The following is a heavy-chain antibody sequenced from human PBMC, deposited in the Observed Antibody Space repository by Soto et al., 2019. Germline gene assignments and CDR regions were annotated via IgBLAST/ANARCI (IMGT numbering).Heavy chain of an antibody. CDR1: GGSISSYY. J-gene: IGHJ4*02. V-gene: IGHV4-59*01. Sequence: NPSETLSLTCTVSGGSISSYYWSWIRQPPGKGLEWIGYIYYSGSTNYNPSLKSRVTISVDTSKNQFSLKLSSVTAADTAVYYCARVGRHYDILTGYPKGPSYFDYWGQGTLVTSPQ. CDR3: ARVGRHYDILTGYPKGPSYFDY. CDR2: IYYSGST. D-gene: IGHD3-9*01.